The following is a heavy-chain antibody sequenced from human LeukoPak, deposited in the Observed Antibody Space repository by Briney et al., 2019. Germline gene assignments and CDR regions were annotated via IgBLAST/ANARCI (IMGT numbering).Heavy chain of an antibody. V-gene: IGHV3-48*02. CDR3: ARDLSYAFDI. J-gene: IGHJ3*02. CDR2: ISRSSAII. Sequence: GGSLRLSCAASGFTFTDYSMNWVRQAPGKGLDWVSFISRSSAIIYYADSVKGRFTISRDNAKNSLYLQTNTLRDEDTAVYYCARDLSYAFDIWGQGTMVTVSS. CDR1: GFTFTDYS.